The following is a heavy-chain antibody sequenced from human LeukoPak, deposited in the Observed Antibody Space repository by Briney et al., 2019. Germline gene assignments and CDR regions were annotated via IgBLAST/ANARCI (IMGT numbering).Heavy chain of an antibody. CDR2: IYYSGST. D-gene: IGHD6-19*01. V-gene: IGHV4-39*07. CDR1: GGSISSSSYY. Sequence: PSETLSLTCTVSGGSISSSSYYWGWIRQPPGKGLEWIGSIYYSGSTNYNPSLKSRVTISVDTSKNQFSLKLSSVTAADTAVYYCARDSSGWTYAFDIWGQGTMVTVSS. J-gene: IGHJ3*02. CDR3: ARDSSGWTYAFDI.